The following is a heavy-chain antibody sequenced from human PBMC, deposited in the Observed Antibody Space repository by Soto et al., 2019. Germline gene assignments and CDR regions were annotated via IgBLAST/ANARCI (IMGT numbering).Heavy chain of an antibody. J-gene: IGHJ4*02. Sequence: ASVKVSCKASGYTFTSYGISWVRQAPGQGLEWMGWINANNGNTDYAQKFQGRVTMTRNTSTSTAYMELSSLRSEDTAVYYCAEGPLVAARPLFYWGQGTLVTVSS. V-gene: IGHV1-18*01. CDR2: INANNGNT. CDR1: GYTFTSYG. CDR3: AEGPLVAARPLFY. D-gene: IGHD6-6*01.